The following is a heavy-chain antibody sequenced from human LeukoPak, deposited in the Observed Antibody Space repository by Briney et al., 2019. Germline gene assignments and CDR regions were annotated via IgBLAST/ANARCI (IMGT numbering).Heavy chain of an antibody. CDR1: GDTFTGYY. D-gene: IGHD4-11*01. J-gene: IGHJ6*03. CDR2: INPNTAGT. Sequence: VSVKVSCKASGDTFTGYYFHWVRQAPGQGREWMGWINPNTAGTNYAQKFLGGVTLTWDTSISTAYMELNRLTSDDTAVYYGATSAGDYRAGHYYYMGVWGKGTAVTVSS. V-gene: IGHV1-2*02. CDR3: ATSAGDYRAGHYYYMGV.